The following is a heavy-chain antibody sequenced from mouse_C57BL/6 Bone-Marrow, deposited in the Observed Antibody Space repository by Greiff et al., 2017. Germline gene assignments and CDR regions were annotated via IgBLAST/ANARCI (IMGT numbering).Heavy chain of an antibody. V-gene: IGHV5-4*01. J-gene: IGHJ3*01. CDR1: GFTFSSYA. D-gene: IGHD3-2*02. CDR2: ISDGGSYT. CDR3: ARDLTAQATAWFAY. Sequence: EVKLVESGGGLVKPGGSLKLSCAASGFTFSSYAMSWVRQTPEKRLEWVATISDGGSYTYYPDNVKGRFTISRDNAKNNLYLQRSHLKSEDTAMYYCARDLTAQATAWFAYWGQGTLVTVSA.